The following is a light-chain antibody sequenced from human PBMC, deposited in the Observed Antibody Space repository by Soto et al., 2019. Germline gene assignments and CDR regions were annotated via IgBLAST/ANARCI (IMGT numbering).Light chain of an antibody. CDR2: GAS. CDR3: QKYGTSPWT. Sequence: EIVLTQSPATLSLSPGERATLSCRASQSVSSSLAWYQQKPGQAPRLLIYGASTRATGIPDRFSGSGSGTDFTLTISRVEPEDFAVYFCQKYGTSPWTFGQGTKVDIK. CDR1: QSVSSS. J-gene: IGKJ1*01. V-gene: IGKV3-20*01.